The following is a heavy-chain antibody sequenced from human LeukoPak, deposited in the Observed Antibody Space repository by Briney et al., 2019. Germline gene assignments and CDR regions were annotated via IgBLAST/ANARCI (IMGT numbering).Heavy chain of an antibody. V-gene: IGHV3-23*01. CDR1: GFTFSGYA. CDR2: ISGSGGST. D-gene: IGHD5-18*01. Sequence: GGSLRLSCAASGFTFSGYAMSWVRQAPGKGLEWVSAISGSGGSTYYADSVKGRFTISRDNSRNTLYLQMNSLRAEDTAVYYCAKDGDVDTAIVLEAYFDYWGQGTLVTVSS. CDR3: AKDGDVDTAIVLEAYFDY. J-gene: IGHJ4*02.